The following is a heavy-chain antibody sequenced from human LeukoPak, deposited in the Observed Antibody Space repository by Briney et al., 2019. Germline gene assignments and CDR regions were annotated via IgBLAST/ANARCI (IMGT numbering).Heavy chain of an antibody. J-gene: IGHJ4*02. CDR2: IYTSGST. CDR3: ARDLGMATTQPFDY. Sequence: SETLSLTCTVSGSSISSYYWSWIRQPAGKGLEWIGRIYTSGSTNYNPSLKSRVTMSVDTSKNQFSLKLSSATAADTAVYYCARDLGMATTQPFDYWGQGTLVTVSS. V-gene: IGHV4-4*07. D-gene: IGHD5-12*01. CDR1: GSSISSYY.